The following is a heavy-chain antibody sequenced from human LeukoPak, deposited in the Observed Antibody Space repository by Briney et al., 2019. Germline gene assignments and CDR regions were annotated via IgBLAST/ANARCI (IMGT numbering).Heavy chain of an antibody. V-gene: IGHV4-59*08. CDR1: GGAITGHY. CDR2: IYFNGMT. D-gene: IGHD3-10*01. CDR3: ARRFPPYHSGSHYFDN. J-gene: IGHJ4*02. Sequence: PSETLSLTCNVSGGAITGHYWSWLRQSPEKGLEWIGFIYFNGMTKYSPSLESRVTISVDTSKNQFSLRLTSVTAADTAVYFCARRFPPYHSGSHYFDNWGQGMQVTVSS.